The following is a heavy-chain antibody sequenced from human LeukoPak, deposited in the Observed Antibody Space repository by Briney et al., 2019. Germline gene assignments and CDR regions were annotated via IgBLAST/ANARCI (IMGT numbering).Heavy chain of an antibody. D-gene: IGHD3-22*01. Sequence: GGSLRLSCAASGFTFSSYAMSWVSQAPGKGLGWVSAISGSGGSTYYADSVKGRFTISRDNSKTTLYLQMNSLRAEDTAVYYCAKGLRVTMIVVVSPFDYWGQGTLVTVSS. CDR3: AKGLRVTMIVVVSPFDY. CDR1: GFTFSSYA. V-gene: IGHV3-23*01. J-gene: IGHJ4*02. CDR2: ISGSGGST.